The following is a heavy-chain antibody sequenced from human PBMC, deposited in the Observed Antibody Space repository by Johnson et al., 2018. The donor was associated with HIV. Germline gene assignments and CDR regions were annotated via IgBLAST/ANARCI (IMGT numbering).Heavy chain of an antibody. J-gene: IGHJ3*02. CDR2: LNSDGSRT. D-gene: IGHD1-26*01. V-gene: IGHV3-74*01. CDR1: GFTFSTYW. CDR3: AKERRAPRAFDI. Sequence: VQLVESGGGLVQPGGSLRLSCAASGFTFSTYWMNWVRQAPGKGLVWVSRLNSDGSRTDYADSVKGRFTISRDNSKSTLYLQMNSLRPEDTAVYYCAKERRAPRAFDIWGQGTMVTVSS.